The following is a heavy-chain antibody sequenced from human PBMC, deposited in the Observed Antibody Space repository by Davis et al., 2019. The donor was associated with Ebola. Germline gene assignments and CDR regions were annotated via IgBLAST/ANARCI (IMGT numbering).Heavy chain of an antibody. V-gene: IGHV3-48*02. Sequence: GESLKISCAASGFTFSSYAMSWVRQAPGKGLEWVSHISDDSSSTYYADSVKGRFTISRDNAKNSLYLQLNTLRDEDTAVYYCARGKELRYFACMDVWGQGTTVTVSS. CDR1: GFTFSSYA. CDR3: ARGKELRYFACMDV. J-gene: IGHJ6*02. CDR2: ISDDSSST. D-gene: IGHD3-9*01.